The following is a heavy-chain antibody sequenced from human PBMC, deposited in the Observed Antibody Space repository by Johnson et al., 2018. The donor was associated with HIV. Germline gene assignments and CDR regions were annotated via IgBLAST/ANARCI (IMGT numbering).Heavy chain of an antibody. J-gene: IGHJ3*02. D-gene: IGHD6-19*01. CDR3: ARDSAYSSGWYSGAFDI. CDR2: IRGRANTYAT. V-gene: IGHV3-73*02. CDR1: GFTFSGSA. Sequence: VQLVESGGGLVQPGGSLELSCAASGFTFSGSAMHWVRQASGKGLEWVGRIRGRANTYATAYAASLKGGLPISRDDSTNTAYLQMNSLTPEDTAVYYCARDSAYSSGWYSGAFDIWGQGTMVTVSS.